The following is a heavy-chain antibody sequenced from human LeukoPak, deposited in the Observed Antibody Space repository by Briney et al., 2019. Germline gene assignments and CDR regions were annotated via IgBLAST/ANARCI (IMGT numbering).Heavy chain of an antibody. CDR3: ARDPPYDSSGYYEPDAFDI. V-gene: IGHV3-23*01. CDR1: GLTFSSYA. J-gene: IGHJ3*02. Sequence: PGGSLRLSCAASGLTFSSYAMAWVRQAPGKGLERVSGITDTGGTTYYADSVRGRLTISRDNSKNSLYLQMNSLRAEDTAVYYCARDPPYDSSGYYEPDAFDIWGQGTMVTVSS. CDR2: ITDTGGTT. D-gene: IGHD3-22*01.